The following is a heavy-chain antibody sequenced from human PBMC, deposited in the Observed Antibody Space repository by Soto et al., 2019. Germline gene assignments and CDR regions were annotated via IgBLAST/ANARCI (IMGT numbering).Heavy chain of an antibody. J-gene: IGHJ4*02. CDR2: FDPEDGET. V-gene: IGHV1-24*01. CDR3: ATSSPRRFLEWLLPLDY. D-gene: IGHD3-3*01. Sequence: VASVKVSCKVSGYTLTELSMHWVRQAPGKGLEWMGGFDPEDGETIYAQKFQGRVTMTEDTSTDTAYMELSSLRSEDTAVYYCATSSPRRFLEWLLPLDYWGQGTLVTV. CDR1: GYTLTELS.